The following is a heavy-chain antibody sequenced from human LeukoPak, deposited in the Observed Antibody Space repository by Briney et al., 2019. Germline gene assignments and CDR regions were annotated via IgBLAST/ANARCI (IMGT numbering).Heavy chain of an antibody. J-gene: IGHJ5*02. D-gene: IGHD3-10*01. CDR2: IYYRGST. CDR3: ARDRRGRGFDP. CDR1: GGSISSYY. V-gene: IGHV4-59*01. Sequence: SETLSLTCTVSGGSISSYYWSWIRQPPGKGLEWIGYIYYRGSTNYNPSLKSRVTISVDTSKNQFSLKLSSVTAADTAVYYCARDRRGRGFDPWGQGTLVTVSS.